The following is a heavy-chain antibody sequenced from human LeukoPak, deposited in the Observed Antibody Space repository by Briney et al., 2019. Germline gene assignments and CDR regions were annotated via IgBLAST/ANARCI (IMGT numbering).Heavy chain of an antibody. J-gene: IGHJ3*02. CDR3: ARDRRYYYDSSGHPQAFDI. CDR1: GGSISSSSYS. V-gene: IGHV4-39*07. D-gene: IGHD3-22*01. CDR2: VYYSGST. Sequence: SETLSLTCTVSGGSISSSSYSWGWIRQPPGKGLEWIGSVYYSGSTYYNPSLKSRVTISVDTSKNQFSLNRISVTAADTAVYYCARDRRYYYDSSGHPQAFDIWGQGTMVTVSS.